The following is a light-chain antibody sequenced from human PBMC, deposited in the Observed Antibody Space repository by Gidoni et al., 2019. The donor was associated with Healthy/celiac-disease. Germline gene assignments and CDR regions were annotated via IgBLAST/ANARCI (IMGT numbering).Light chain of an antibody. CDR1: SSDVGGYNY. CDR2: EVS. CDR3: SSYTSSSTLV. V-gene: IGLV2-14*01. J-gene: IGLJ3*02. Sequence: QAALPQPASVSGSPGQAITIPCTGTSSDVGGYNYVSWYQQHPGKAPKLMIYEVSTRPSGVSNRFSGSKSGNTASLTSSGLQAEDEADYYCSSYTSSSTLVFGGGTKLTVL.